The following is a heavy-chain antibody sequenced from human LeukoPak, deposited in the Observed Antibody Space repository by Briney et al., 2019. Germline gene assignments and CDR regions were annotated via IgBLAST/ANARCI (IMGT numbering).Heavy chain of an antibody. Sequence: PGGSLRLSCAASGFTFSSFWMHWVRHAPGKGLVWVSCINSDGSSTSYADSVKGRFTFSRDNSKNTLYLQMNSLRAEDTAVYFCARAGTLWRRTLVYGGQGTRFTVSS. J-gene: IGHJ4*02. CDR2: INSDGSST. CDR1: GFTFSSFW. V-gene: IGHV3-74*01. CDR3: ARAGTLWRRTLVY. D-gene: IGHD3-10*01.